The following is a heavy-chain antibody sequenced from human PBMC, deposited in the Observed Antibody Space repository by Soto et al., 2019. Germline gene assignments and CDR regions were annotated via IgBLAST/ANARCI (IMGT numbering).Heavy chain of an antibody. Sequence: EVQLLESGGDLVQPVGSLRLSCVASGFTFGSCGMNWVRQAPGKGLEWVAGVSPHGANTYYADSVRGRFIISRDYSRNTVSLDMNSLRGDDSAVYYCATEGAKTTWNFDYWGQGTVVTFSS. V-gene: IGHV3-23*01. J-gene: IGHJ4*02. CDR3: ATEGAKTTWNFDY. CDR2: VSPHGANT. D-gene: IGHD1-1*01. CDR1: GFTFGSCG.